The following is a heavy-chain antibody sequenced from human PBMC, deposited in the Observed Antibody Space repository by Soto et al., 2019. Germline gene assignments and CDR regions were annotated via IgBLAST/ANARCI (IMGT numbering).Heavy chain of an antibody. CDR3: ARDGYYYGSGSYTYYMDV. D-gene: IGHD3-10*01. CDR1: GYTFTNYG. CDR2: IRAYNGNT. Sequence: ASVKVSCKASGYTFTNYGINWVRQAPGQGLEWMGWIRAYNGNTNYAQKLQGRVTMTTDTSTSKAYMELRSLRSDDTAVYYCARDGYYYGSGSYTYYMDVWGKGTTVTVSS. J-gene: IGHJ6*03. V-gene: IGHV1-18*01.